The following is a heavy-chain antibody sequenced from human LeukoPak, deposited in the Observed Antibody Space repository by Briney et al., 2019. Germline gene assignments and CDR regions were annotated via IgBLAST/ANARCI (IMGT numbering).Heavy chain of an antibody. D-gene: IGHD6-13*01. CDR1: GFTFSNFA. CDR2: ITSDGGDT. J-gene: IGHJ4*02. Sequence: GGSLRLSCYASGFTFSNFAMWWVRQAPGKGLEYLSAITSDGGDTEYADSVKGRFTISRDNSKNTLYLQMSSLRAEDTAVYYCVKGPSPYTGYSSSWHGVDYWGQGTLVTVSA. CDR3: VKGPSPYTGYSSSWHGVDY. V-gene: IGHV3-64D*06.